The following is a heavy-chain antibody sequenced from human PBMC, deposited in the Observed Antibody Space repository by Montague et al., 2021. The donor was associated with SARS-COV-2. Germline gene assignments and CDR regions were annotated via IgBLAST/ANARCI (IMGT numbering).Heavy chain of an antibody. CDR3: ARVLSHRAIFGVVIINGMDV. CDR2: IYYSGST. J-gene: IGHJ6*02. Sequence: TLSLTCTVSGGSISSSSYYWGWTRQHPGKGLEWIGYIYYSGSTYYNPSLKSRVTISVDTSKNQFSLKLSSVTAADTAVYYCARVLSHRAIFGVVIINGMDVWGQGTTVTVS. CDR1: GGSISSSSYY. V-gene: IGHV4-31*03. D-gene: IGHD3-3*01.